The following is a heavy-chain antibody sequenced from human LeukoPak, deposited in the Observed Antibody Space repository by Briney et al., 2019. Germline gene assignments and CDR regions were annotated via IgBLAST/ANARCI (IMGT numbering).Heavy chain of an antibody. CDR3: ARELLHNDFYGMDV. CDR2: IYYRGST. Sequence: SETLSLTCIVSGGSISSTNYYWGWIRQPPGKGLEWIGSIYYRGSTYYNPSLKSRVTIAIDTSKNQFSLKLSSVTAADTAVYYCARELLHNDFYGMDVWGQGTTVTVSS. V-gene: IGHV4-39*02. CDR1: GGSISSTNYY. J-gene: IGHJ6*02. D-gene: IGHD2-15*01.